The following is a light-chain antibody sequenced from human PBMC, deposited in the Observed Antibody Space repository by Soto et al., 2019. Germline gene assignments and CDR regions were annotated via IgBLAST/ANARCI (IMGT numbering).Light chain of an antibody. Sequence: EIVLTQSPATLSLSPGERATLSCGASQSVNSYLAWYQQKPGQAPRLLIYATSNRATGIPARFSGSGSGTDFTLTISSLEPEDFAVYYCQQRSNWPPFGQGTRLEIK. CDR3: QQRSNWPP. CDR2: ATS. J-gene: IGKJ5*01. CDR1: QSVNSY. V-gene: IGKV3-11*01.